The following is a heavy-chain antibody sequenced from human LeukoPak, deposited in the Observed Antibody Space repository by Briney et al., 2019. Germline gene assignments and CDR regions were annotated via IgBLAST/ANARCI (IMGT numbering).Heavy chain of an antibody. CDR3: ARGGTLTEVYNHWYFDL. Sequence: SETLSLTCTVSGGSISSDDYYWSWIRQPPGKGLQWIGKINRSGSTDYNPSLKSRVTLSLDKSKKQFSMRLSSVTAADTAVYYCARGGTLTEVYNHWYFDLWGRGTLVTVSS. CDR1: GGSISSDDYY. CDR2: INRSGST. D-gene: IGHD1-1*01. J-gene: IGHJ2*01. V-gene: IGHV4-39*07.